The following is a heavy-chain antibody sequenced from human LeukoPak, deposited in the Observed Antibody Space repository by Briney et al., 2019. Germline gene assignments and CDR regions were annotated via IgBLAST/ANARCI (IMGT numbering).Heavy chain of an antibody. D-gene: IGHD1-26*01. V-gene: IGHV3-30*04. CDR1: GFTFSSYA. J-gene: IGHJ4*02. CDR3: ARGGAPRPDF. Sequence: GGSLRLSCAASGFTFSSYAMHWGRQAPGKGLEWVAVISYDGSKKYYADSVKGRFTISRDNSKNTLYLQMNSLRVEDTAVYYCARGGAPRPDFWGQGTLVTVSS. CDR2: ISYDGSKK.